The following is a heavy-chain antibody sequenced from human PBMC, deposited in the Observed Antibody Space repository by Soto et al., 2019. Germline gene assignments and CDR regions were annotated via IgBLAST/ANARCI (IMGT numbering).Heavy chain of an antibody. CDR1: GCSISSYY. D-gene: IGHD1-26*01. J-gene: IGHJ4*02. Sequence: PSETLSLTCTVSGCSISSYYWSWIRQPPGKGLEWIGYIYYSGSTNYNPSLKSRVTISVDTSKNQFSLKLSSVTAADTAVYYCARRYGSAIDYWGQGTLVTVSS. V-gene: IGHV4-59*08. CDR2: IYYSGST. CDR3: ARRYGSAIDY.